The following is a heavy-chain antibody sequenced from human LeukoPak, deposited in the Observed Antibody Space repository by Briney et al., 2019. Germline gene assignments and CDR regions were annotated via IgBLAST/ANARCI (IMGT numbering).Heavy chain of an antibody. V-gene: IGHV4-39*07. CDR2: IYSNGNT. D-gene: IGHD4-17*01. Sequence: SETLSLTCSVSGGSISSTGHYWGWIRQSPEKGLDWIGSIYSNGNTYYNPSVKSRVTMSVDASKNQFSLKLTSMTAAETAVYYCARSATVTTGYFDYWGQGALVTVSS. CDR1: GGSISSTGHY. J-gene: IGHJ4*02. CDR3: ARSATVTTGYFDY.